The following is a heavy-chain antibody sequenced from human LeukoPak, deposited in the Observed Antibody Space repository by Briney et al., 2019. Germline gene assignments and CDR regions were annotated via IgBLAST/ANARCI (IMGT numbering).Heavy chain of an antibody. D-gene: IGHD2-15*01. CDR3: ARGYCSGGSCYFVADAFDI. CDR2: INPSGGST. V-gene: IGHV1-46*01. CDR1: GYTFTSYY. J-gene: IGHJ3*02. Sequence: RASVKVSCKASGYTFTSYYMHWARQAPGQGLEWMGIINPSGGSTSYAQKFQGRVTMTRNTSISTAYMELSSLRSEDTAVYYCARGYCSGGSCYFVADAFDIWGQGTMVTVSS.